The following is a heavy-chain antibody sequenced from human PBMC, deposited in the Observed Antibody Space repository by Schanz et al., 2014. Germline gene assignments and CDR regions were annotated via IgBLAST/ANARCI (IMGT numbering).Heavy chain of an antibody. V-gene: IGHV1-2*04. D-gene: IGHD5-18*01. CDR1: GGTFSSYS. CDR3: ARDGYAYYYGMDV. CDR2: INPNTGGT. Sequence: QVHLVQSGAEVKKPGASVKVSCKLSGGTFSSYSIRWVRQAPGQGLEWMGWINPNTGGTKYTQKFQGWVTMTRDTSISTVDMELSRATYEDAALYSCARDGYAYYYGMDVWGQGTTVTVSS. J-gene: IGHJ6*02.